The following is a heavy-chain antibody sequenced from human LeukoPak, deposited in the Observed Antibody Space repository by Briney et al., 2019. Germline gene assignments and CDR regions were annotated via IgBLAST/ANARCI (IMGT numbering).Heavy chain of an antibody. V-gene: IGHV7-4-1*02. CDR1: GYTFTTYA. CDR2: INTNTGNP. J-gene: IGHJ4*02. CDR3: ARDLGMLGYGDYLDDDY. D-gene: IGHD4-17*01. Sequence: GASVKVSCKASGYTFTTYAMSWVRQAPGQGLEWMGWINTNTGNPTYAPGFTGRFVFSLDTSVSTAYLQISSLKAEDTAVYYCARDLGMLGYGDYLDDDYWGQGTLVTVSS.